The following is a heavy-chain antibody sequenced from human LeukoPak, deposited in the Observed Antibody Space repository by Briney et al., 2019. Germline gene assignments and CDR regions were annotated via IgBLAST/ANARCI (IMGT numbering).Heavy chain of an antibody. V-gene: IGHV4-34*01. CDR2: INHSGSA. CDR3: AKSGSYPGYFDY. CDR1: GGSFNDYY. J-gene: IGHJ4*02. D-gene: IGHD1-26*01. Sequence: SETLSLTCAVSGGSFNDYYWSWIRQPPGKGLEWIGEINHSGSANYKPSLKSRVTISVDTSKNNFSLKLTSVTAADTAVYYCAKSGSYPGYFDYWGQGTLVTVSS.